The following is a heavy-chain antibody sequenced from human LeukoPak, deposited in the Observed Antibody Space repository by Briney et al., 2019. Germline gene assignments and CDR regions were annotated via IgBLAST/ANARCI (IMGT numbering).Heavy chain of an antibody. Sequence: PGGSLRLSCAASGFTFSSYGMHWVRQAPGKGLEWVAVISYDGSNKYYADSVKGRFTISRDNAKNSLYLQMNSLRAEDTAVYYCARNPRVVVVSHFDYWGQGTLVTVSS. V-gene: IGHV3-30*03. CDR3: ARNPRVVVVSHFDY. J-gene: IGHJ4*02. D-gene: IGHD3-22*01. CDR2: ISYDGSNK. CDR1: GFTFSSYG.